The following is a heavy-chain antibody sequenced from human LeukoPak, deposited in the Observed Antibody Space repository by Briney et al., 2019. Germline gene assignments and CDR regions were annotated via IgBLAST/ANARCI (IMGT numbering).Heavy chain of an antibody. Sequence: GGSLRLSCAASGFTFSDYGMNWVRVAPGKGPEWVSRISSSGTYIDYRDSVKGRFTISRDNSRSALYLQVDSLRAEDTAVYYCARGQGYCSSTRCSPGYYMDVWGTGTTFTV. D-gene: IGHD2-2*01. CDR2: ISSSGTYI. CDR1: GFTFSDYG. J-gene: IGHJ6*03. CDR3: ARGQGYCSSTRCSPGYYMDV. V-gene: IGHV3-21*06.